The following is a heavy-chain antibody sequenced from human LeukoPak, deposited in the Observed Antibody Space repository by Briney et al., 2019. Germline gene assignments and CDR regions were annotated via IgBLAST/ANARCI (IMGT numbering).Heavy chain of an antibody. CDR2: INPSGGST. D-gene: IGHD1-26*01. V-gene: IGHV1-46*01. Sequence: ASVKVSCKASGYTFTSYYMHWVRQAPGQGLEWMGIINPSGGSTTYAQKFQGRVTMTRDTSTSTVYMELSSLRPEDTAVYYCARDVGATPGYWGQGTLVTVSS. CDR3: ARDVGATPGY. CDR1: GYTFTSYY. J-gene: IGHJ4*02.